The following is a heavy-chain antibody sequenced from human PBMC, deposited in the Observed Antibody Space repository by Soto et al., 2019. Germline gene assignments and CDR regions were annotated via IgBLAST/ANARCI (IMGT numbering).Heavy chain of an antibody. D-gene: IGHD6-13*01. J-gene: IGHJ4*02. CDR2: ISAYNGNT. Sequence: QVQLVQSGAEVKKPGASVRVSCKTSGYTFTSYGISWVRQAPGQGLEWMGWISAYNGNTNYAQSLQGRVTMTTDTATTTAYMELRSLKSDDTAVYYCARVSPSSRAAEPWGQGTLVTVS. CDR3: ARVSPSSRAAEP. V-gene: IGHV1-18*01. CDR1: GYTFTSYG.